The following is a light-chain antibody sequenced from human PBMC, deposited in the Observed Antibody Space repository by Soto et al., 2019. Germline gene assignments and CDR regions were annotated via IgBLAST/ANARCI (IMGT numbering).Light chain of an antibody. J-gene: IGKJ3*01. Sequence: DIQMTQSPSSLSASVGDRVTITCQASQDIRNYLNWYQHKPGKAPKLLIYAASNLETGVPSRFRGSGSRTDFTFTISSLQPEDIAKYYCHQYYDLPPFTFGPGTKVDF. CDR3: HQYYDLPPFT. CDR2: AAS. V-gene: IGKV1-33*01. CDR1: QDIRNY.